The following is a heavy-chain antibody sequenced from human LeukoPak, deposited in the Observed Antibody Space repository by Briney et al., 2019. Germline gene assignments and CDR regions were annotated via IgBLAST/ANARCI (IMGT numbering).Heavy chain of an antibody. CDR2: IIPRLGTT. CDR3: AADGTG. V-gene: IGHV1-69*05. CDR1: GGTFNSYA. Sequence: SVKVFCKASGGTFNSYAINWVRQAPGQGLEWMGGIIPRLGTTKYIEKFQGRITITTDESTTTAYMELTSLRSEDTAVYYCAADGTGWGQGTLVTVSS. J-gene: IGHJ4*02.